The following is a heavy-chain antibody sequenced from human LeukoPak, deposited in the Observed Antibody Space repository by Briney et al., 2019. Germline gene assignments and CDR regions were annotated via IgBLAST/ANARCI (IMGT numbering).Heavy chain of an antibody. CDR2: IYYSGST. CDR3: ARGDPLYYFDY. J-gene: IGHJ4*02. CDR1: GGSISSYY. D-gene: IGHD3-16*01. Sequence: SETLSLTCTVSGGSISSYYWSWIRQPPGKGLEWIGYIYYSGSTNYNPSLKSRVTIPVDTSKNQFSLKLSSVTAADTAVYYCARGDPLYYFDYWGQGTLVTVSS. V-gene: IGHV4-59*12.